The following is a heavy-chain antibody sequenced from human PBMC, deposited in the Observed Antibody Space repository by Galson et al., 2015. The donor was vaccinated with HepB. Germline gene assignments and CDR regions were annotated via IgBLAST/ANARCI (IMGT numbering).Heavy chain of an antibody. CDR3: ARHLGDGYCDF. J-gene: IGHJ4*02. CDR2: IYPGDSDA. CDR1: GDSFTNYN. D-gene: IGHD3-22*01. Sequence: QSGAEVEKPGESLKISCKGSGDSFTNYNIGWVRQMAGKGLEWMGIIYPGDSDARYSPSFQGTVSISDANSISAAYLQWSSLKASATAIYSCARHLGDGYCDFWGQGTLVTVSS. V-gene: IGHV5-51*01.